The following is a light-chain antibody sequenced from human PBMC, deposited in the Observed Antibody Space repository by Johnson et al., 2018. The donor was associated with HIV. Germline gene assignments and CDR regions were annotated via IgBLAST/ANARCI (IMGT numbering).Light chain of an antibody. Sequence: QSVLTQPPSVSAAPGQKVTISCSGGSSNIGTNYVSWYQQLPRAAPKLLIYENDKRPSGIPDRFSGSQSGTSATLGITGLQTGDEADYYCGTWDSSLSAHYVFGRGTKVTVL. CDR2: END. CDR3: GTWDSSLSAHYV. J-gene: IGLJ1*01. V-gene: IGLV1-51*02. CDR1: SSNIGTNY.